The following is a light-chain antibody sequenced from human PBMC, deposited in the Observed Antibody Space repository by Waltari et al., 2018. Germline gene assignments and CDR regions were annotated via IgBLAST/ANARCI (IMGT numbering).Light chain of an antibody. Sequence: DIHLTQSPSYLSASVGDIVTITCRASRGISSYLAWYQQKPGKAPKLLIYAASTLQSGVPLRFSGSGSGTEFTLTISSLQPEDFATYYCQQVNTYSWTFGQGTKVEIK. V-gene: IGKV1-9*01. CDR1: RGISSY. CDR2: AAS. J-gene: IGKJ1*01. CDR3: QQVNTYSWT.